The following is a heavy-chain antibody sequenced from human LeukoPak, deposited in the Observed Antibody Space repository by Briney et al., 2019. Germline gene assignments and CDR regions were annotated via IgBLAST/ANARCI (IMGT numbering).Heavy chain of an antibody. V-gene: IGHV4-34*01. CDR1: GGSFSGYY. J-gene: IGHJ3*02. D-gene: IGHD3-10*01. CDR3: ATPGEYYYGSGSYDAFDI. CDR2: INHSGGT. Sequence: KPSETLSLTCAVYGGSFSGYYWSWIRQPPGKGLEWIWEINHSGGTNYNPSLKSRGTISVDTSKNPFSLKPSSVTAADTAVYYCATPGEYYYGSGSYDAFDIWGQGTMVTVSS.